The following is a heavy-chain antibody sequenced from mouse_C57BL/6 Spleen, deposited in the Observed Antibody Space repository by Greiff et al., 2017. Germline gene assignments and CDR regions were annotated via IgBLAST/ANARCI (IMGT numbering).Heavy chain of an antibody. CDR1: GFTFTDYY. CDR3: ARYRWDGGFDY. J-gene: IGHJ2*01. Sequence: EVMLVESGGGLVQPGGSLSLSCAASGFTFTDYYMSWVRQPPGKALEWLGFIRNKANGYTTEYGASVKGRFTISRDNSQSILYLQMNALRAEDSATCYCARYRWDGGFDYWGQGTTLTVSS. V-gene: IGHV7-3*01. CDR2: IRNKANGYTT. D-gene: IGHD4-1*01.